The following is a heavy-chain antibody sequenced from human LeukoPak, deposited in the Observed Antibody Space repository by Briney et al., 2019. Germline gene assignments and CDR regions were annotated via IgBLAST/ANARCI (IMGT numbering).Heavy chain of an antibody. CDR2: ISAYNGNT. Sequence: ASVKVSCKASGYTFTSYGISWVRQAPGQGLEWMGWISAYNGNTNYAQKLQGRVTMTTDTSTSTAYMELRSLRSDDTAVYYCARDETVSGYQLFDYWGQGTLVTVCS. V-gene: IGHV1-18*01. CDR1: GYTFTSYG. J-gene: IGHJ4*02. D-gene: IGHD3-22*01. CDR3: ARDETVSGYQLFDY.